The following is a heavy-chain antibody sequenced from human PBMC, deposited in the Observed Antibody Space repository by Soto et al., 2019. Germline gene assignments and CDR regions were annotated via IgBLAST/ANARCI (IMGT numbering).Heavy chain of an antibody. Sequence: QVQLVESGGGVVQPGRSLRLSCAASGFTFSSYAMHWVRQAPGKGLEWVAVISYDGSNKYYADSVKGRFTISRDNSKNTLYLQMNSLTAEDTAVYYCARGYSSSWSHFDYWGKGTLVTVSS. J-gene: IGHJ4*02. D-gene: IGHD6-13*01. CDR3: ARGYSSSWSHFDY. CDR1: GFTFSSYA. V-gene: IGHV3-30-3*01. CDR2: ISYDGSNK.